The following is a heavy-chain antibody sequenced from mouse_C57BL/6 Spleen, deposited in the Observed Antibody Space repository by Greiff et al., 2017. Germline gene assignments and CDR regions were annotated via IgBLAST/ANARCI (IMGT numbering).Heavy chain of an antibody. J-gene: IGHJ4*01. CDR1: GYAFSSSW. V-gene: IGHV1-82*01. D-gene: IGHD1-1*02. CDR2: IYPGDGDT. CDR3: AEANMGD. Sequence: VQLQQSGPELVKPGASVKISCKASGYAFSSSWMNWVKQRPGQGLEWIGRIYPGDGDTNYNGKFKGKATLTADKSSSTAYMQLSSLTSEDSAVYFGAEANMGDWGQGATVTVAT.